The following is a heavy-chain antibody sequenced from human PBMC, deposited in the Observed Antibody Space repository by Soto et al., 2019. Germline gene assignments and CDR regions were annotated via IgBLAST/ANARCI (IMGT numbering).Heavy chain of an antibody. D-gene: IGHD3-22*01. Sequence: EVQLLEPGGGLVQPGGSLRLSCAASGFTFSIYAMSWVRQAPGKGLEWVSTITGNGGTSYADFVRGRFTISRDNSKNTLYLQMNSLRPEDTAVYYCAKDAPGSGWLSDYWGQGTLVTVSS. CDR3: AKDAPGSGWLSDY. J-gene: IGHJ4*02. CDR1: GFTFSIYA. CDR2: ITGNGGT. V-gene: IGHV3-23*01.